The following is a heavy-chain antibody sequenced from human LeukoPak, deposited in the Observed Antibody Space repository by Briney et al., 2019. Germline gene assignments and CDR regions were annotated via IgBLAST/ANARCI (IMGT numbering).Heavy chain of an antibody. CDR2: IIPILGIA. V-gene: IGHV1-69*04. CDR3: ARVPYSNYRYYYGMDV. D-gene: IGHD4-4*01. CDR1: GSTFSSYA. Sequence: SVKVSCKASGSTFSSYAISWVRQAPGQGLEWMGRIIPILGIANYAQKFQGRVTITADKSTSTAYMELSSLRSEDTAVYYCARVPYSNYRYYYGMDVRGQGTTVTVSS. J-gene: IGHJ6*02.